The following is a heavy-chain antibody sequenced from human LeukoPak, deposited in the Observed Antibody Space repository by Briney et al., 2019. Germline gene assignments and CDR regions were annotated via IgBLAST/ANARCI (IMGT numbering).Heavy chain of an antibody. CDR2: IYYSGST. Sequence: SETLSLTCTVSGGSISSYYWSWIRQPPGKGLKWIGYIYYSGSTNYNPSLKSRVTISVDTSKNQFSLKLSSVTAADTVVYYCARHDDYVWGNYRYIEPPGYWGQGTLVTVSS. CDR3: ARHDDYVWGNYRYIEPPGY. J-gene: IGHJ4*02. V-gene: IGHV4-59*08. CDR1: GGSISSYY. D-gene: IGHD3-16*02.